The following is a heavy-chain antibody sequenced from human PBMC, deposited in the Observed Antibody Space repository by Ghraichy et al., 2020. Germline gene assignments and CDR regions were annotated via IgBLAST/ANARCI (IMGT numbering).Heavy chain of an antibody. CDR2: ISYDGSNK. D-gene: IGHD4-11*01. CDR1: GFTFSSFV. J-gene: IGHJ4*02. V-gene: IGHV3-30*18. CDR3: AKARRTTVPNVVDY. Sequence: LSLTCAASGFTFSSFVMHWVRQAPGKGLEWVALISYDGSNKYYADSVKGRFTISRDNSKNTLYLQMNSLRAEDTAVYYCAKARRTTVPNVVDYWGQGTLVTVSS.